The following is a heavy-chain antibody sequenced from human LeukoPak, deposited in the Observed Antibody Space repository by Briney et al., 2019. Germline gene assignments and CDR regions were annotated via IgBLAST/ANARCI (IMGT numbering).Heavy chain of an antibody. CDR3: ARGPGTTVTTDSWFDP. Sequence: SETLSLTCAVYGESFSDYYWSWIRQSPEKGLEWIGEINHSGSTNYNPSLKSRVTISVDTSKNQFSLKLSSVTAADTAVYYCARGPGTTVTTDSWFDPWGQGTLVTVSS. CDR1: GESFSDYY. CDR2: INHSGST. J-gene: IGHJ5*02. V-gene: IGHV4-34*01. D-gene: IGHD4-17*01.